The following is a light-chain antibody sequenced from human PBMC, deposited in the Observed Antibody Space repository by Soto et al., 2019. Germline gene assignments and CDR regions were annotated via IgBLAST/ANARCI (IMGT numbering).Light chain of an antibody. Sequence: QSVLTQPPSVSGAPGQRVTISCTGSSSNIGAGYDVHWYHQLPGTAPKLLIYGNNNRPSGVPDRFSGSRSGTSASLAITGLQVEDEADYYCQSYDSSLSGWVFGGGIKVTVL. CDR2: GNN. CDR3: QSYDSSLSGWV. J-gene: IGLJ3*02. CDR1: SSNIGAGYD. V-gene: IGLV1-40*01.